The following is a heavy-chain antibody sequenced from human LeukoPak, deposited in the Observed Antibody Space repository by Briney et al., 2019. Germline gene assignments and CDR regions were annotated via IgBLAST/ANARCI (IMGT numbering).Heavy chain of an antibody. Sequence: SETLSLTCTVSDGSISSGDYYWSWIRQPPGKGLEWIGYIYYSGSTYYNPSLKSRVTISVDTSKNQFSLKLSSVTAADTAVYYCARERNSYEDYWGQGTLVTVSS. CDR2: IYYSGST. D-gene: IGHD5-18*01. J-gene: IGHJ4*02. CDR1: DGSISSGDYY. CDR3: ARERNSYEDY. V-gene: IGHV4-30-4*01.